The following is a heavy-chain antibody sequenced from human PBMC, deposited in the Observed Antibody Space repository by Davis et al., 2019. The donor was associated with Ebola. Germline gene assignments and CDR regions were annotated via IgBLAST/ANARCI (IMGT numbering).Heavy chain of an antibody. J-gene: IGHJ6*02. V-gene: IGHV3-33*01. Sequence: GESLKISCAASGFTFSSYGMHWVRQAPGKGLEWVAVIWYDGSNKYYADSVKGRFTISRDNSKNTLYLQMNSLRAEDTAVYYCARDPRIVVVFAPPYYGMDVWGQGTTVTVSS. CDR2: IWYDGSNK. CDR1: GFTFSSYG. CDR3: ARDPRIVVVFAPPYYGMDV. D-gene: IGHD2-21*01.